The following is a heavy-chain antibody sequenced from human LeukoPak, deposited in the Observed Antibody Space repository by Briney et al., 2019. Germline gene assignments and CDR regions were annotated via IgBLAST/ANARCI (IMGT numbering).Heavy chain of an antibody. J-gene: IGHJ4*02. CDR1: GGSISSYY. D-gene: IGHD3-22*01. V-gene: IGHV4-59*08. CDR3: ARSLGYSSGYRT. Sequence: PSETLSLTCTVSGGSISSYYWSWIRQPPGKGLEWIGYIYYSGTTNYNPSLKTRVTIPEKTSKNHFSLKLSTVTAADTSVFYCARSLGYSSGYRTWGRGTLVTVSS. CDR2: IYYSGTT.